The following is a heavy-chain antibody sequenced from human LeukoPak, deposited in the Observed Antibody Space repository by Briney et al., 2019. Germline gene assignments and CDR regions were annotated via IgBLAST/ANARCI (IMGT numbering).Heavy chain of an antibody. J-gene: IGHJ4*02. V-gene: IGHV3-30*18. CDR2: ISYDGSNK. CDR3: AKDSEWAAAGEA. Sequence: HPGGSLRLSCAASGFTFSSYGMHWVRQAPGKGLEWVAVISYDGSNKYYADSVKGRFTISRDNSKNTLYLQMNSLRAEDTAVYYCAKDSEWAAAGEAWGQGTLVTVSS. CDR1: GFTFSSYG. D-gene: IGHD6-13*01.